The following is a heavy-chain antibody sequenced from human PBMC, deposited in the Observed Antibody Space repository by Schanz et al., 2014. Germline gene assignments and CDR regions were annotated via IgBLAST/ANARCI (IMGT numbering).Heavy chain of an antibody. V-gene: IGHV7-4-1*02. Sequence: QVQLVQSGSQLKKPGASVKISCKASGYIFTSYALNWVRQAPGQGLEWMGYINTDTGNPTYAQGFTGRFVFSLDTSVSTAYLQISSLKAEDTAAYYCTTETIAMAGTFSIWGQGTLVTVSS. CDR2: INTDTGNP. CDR1: GYIFTSYA. D-gene: IGHD6-19*01. CDR3: TTETIAMAGTFSI. J-gene: IGHJ4*02.